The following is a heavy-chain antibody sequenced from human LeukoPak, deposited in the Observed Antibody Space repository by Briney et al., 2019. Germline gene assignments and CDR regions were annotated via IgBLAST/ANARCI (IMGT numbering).Heavy chain of an antibody. CDR1: GGSFSSDS. V-gene: IGHV4-59*12. CDR2: IYYSGST. D-gene: IGHD3-10*01. CDR3: AGDYGSGSYRFDY. Sequence: SETLSLTCTVFGGSFSSDSWSWVRQPPGRGLEWIGYIYYSGSTTYNPSLKSRVTISLDTSNNQFSLKLSSVTAADTAVYYCAGDYGSGSYRFDYWGQGTLVTVSS. J-gene: IGHJ4*02.